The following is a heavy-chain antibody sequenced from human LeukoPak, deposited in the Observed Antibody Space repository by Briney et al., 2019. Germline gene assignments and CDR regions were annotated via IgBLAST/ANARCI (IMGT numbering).Heavy chain of an antibody. CDR3: LNCGGYLCGVYLQD. V-gene: IGHV3-23*01. Sequence: PGGSLTLSCLATGFTFSMDVMGSVCQAPGKGLEWVSSISGPGGSIYYADSVRGQFTISRDNSKNTLYLQMKSMRGGDTAVYSRLNCGGYLCGVYLQDWGQGTLVTVSS. D-gene: IGHD2-15*01. CDR1: GFTFSMDV. CDR2: ISGPGGSI. J-gene: IGHJ4*02.